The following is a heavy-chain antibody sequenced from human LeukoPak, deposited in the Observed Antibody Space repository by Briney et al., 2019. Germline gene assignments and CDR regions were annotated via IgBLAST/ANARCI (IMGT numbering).Heavy chain of an antibody. V-gene: IGHV3-30-3*02. CDR3: AKTSVGEGRIIGSGYFDN. J-gene: IGHJ4*02. Sequence: GRSLRLSCAASGFTFSSYAMHWVRQAPGKGLEWVAVISYDGSNKYYADSVKGRFTISRDNSKNTLNLQMSSLRAEDTAVYYCAKTSVGEGRIIGSGYFDNWGQGTLVTVSS. CDR1: GFTFSSYA. D-gene: IGHD2-15*01. CDR2: ISYDGSNK.